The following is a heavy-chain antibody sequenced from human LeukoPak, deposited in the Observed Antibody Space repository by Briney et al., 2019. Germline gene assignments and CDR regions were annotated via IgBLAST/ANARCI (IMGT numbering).Heavy chain of an antibody. Sequence: GASVKVSCKASGYTFTSYAMNWVRQAPGQGLEWMGWINTNTGNPTYAQGFTGRFVFSLDTSVSTAYLQISSLKAEDTAVYYCATLAAAGFFYYFDYWGQGTLVTVSS. CDR3: ATLAAAGFFYYFDY. V-gene: IGHV7-4-1*02. CDR2: INTNTGNP. D-gene: IGHD6-13*01. CDR1: GYTFTSYA. J-gene: IGHJ4*02.